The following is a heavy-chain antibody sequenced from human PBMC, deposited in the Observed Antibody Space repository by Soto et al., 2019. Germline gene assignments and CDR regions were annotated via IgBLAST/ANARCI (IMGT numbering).Heavy chain of an antibody. CDR2: INHSGST. D-gene: IGHD6-13*01. J-gene: IGHJ4*02. CDR1: GGSFSGYY. V-gene: IGHV4-34*01. Sequence: QVQLQQWGAGLLKPSETLSLTCAVYGGSFSGYYWSWIRQPPGKGLEWIGEINHSGSTNYNPSLKSRVTISVDTSKNQFSLKLSSVTAADTAVYYCARGRFLRSSWKIADYWGQGTLVTVSS. CDR3: ARGRFLRSSWKIADY.